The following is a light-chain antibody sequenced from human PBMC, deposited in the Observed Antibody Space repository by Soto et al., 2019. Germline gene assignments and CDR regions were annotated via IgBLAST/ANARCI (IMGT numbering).Light chain of an antibody. Sequence: DIEMTRSPATLSVSTGERATLSCRASQSVSSNLAWFQQKPGQAPRLLIYGASTRDTGIPARFSGSGSGTEFTLTISSLQSEDFAVYHCQQYNKWPPTFGQGTKVDIK. J-gene: IGKJ1*01. CDR1: QSVSSN. V-gene: IGKV3-15*01. CDR2: GAS. CDR3: QQYNKWPPT.